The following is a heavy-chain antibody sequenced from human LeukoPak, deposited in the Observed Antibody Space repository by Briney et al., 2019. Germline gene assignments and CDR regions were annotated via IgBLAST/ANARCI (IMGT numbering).Heavy chain of an antibody. CDR3: AKGEYSRTSYYHYYMDV. CDR2: INHSGST. Sequence: PTETLSLTCAVYGVYFSGYYWSWLRQPLGKGLEWIGEINHSGSTNYNPSLKSRVTISVDTSKNQFSLKLSSVTAADTAVYYCAKGEYSRTSYYHYYMDVGGKGTTVTVSS. CDR1: GVYFSGYY. J-gene: IGHJ6*03. V-gene: IGHV4-34*01. D-gene: IGHD6-6*01.